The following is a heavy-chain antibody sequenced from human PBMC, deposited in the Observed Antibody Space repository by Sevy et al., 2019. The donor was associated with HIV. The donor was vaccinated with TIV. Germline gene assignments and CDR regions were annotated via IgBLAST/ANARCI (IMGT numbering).Heavy chain of an antibody. V-gene: IGHV3-20*03. Sequence: GGSLRLSSAASGFTFDDYGMSWVRQAPGKGLEWVSGINWNGGSTGYADSVKGRFTISRDNAKNSLYLQMNSLRAEDTALYYCARDDGDYYYGSGSRSERGVAFDYWGQGTLVTVSS. CDR3: ARDDGDYYYGSGSRSERGVAFDY. J-gene: IGHJ4*02. CDR2: INWNGGST. D-gene: IGHD3-10*01. CDR1: GFTFDDYG.